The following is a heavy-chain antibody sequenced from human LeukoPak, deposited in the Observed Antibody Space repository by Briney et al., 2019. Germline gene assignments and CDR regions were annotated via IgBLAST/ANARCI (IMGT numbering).Heavy chain of an antibody. CDR3: AKGAAAASDY. J-gene: IGHJ4*02. CDR1: GFTFSSFG. Sequence: GGSLRLSCAASGFTFSSFGMHWVRQAPGKGLEWVAFIRYDGSNKYYADSVKGRFTISRDNSKNTLYLQMNSLRAEDTAVYYCAKGAAAASDYWGQGTLVTVSS. CDR2: IRYDGSNK. D-gene: IGHD6-13*01. V-gene: IGHV3-30*02.